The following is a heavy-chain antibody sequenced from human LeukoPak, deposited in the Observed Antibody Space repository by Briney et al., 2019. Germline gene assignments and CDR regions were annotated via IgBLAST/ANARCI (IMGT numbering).Heavy chain of an antibody. Sequence: ASVKVSCKASGYTFTSYGISWVRQAPGQGLEWMGWISAYNGNTNYAQKLQGRVTMTTDTSTSTAYMELRSLRSDDTAVYYCARDLLAYDYVWGSYREHFDYWGQGTLVTVSS. CDR1: GYTFTSYG. J-gene: IGHJ4*02. CDR3: ARDLLAYDYVWGSYREHFDY. D-gene: IGHD3-16*02. V-gene: IGHV1-18*01. CDR2: ISAYNGNT.